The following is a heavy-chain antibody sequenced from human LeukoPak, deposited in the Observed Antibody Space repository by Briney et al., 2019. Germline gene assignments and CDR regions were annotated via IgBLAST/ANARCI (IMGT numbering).Heavy chain of an antibody. J-gene: IGHJ5*02. Sequence: SETLSLTCTVSGGSMSNYYWTWIRQPPGKGLEWLGYVYYRGSTNYNPSLKSRVTISVDTSKNQFSLKLSSVTAADTAVYYCARGRGGLSNWFDPWGQGTLVTVSS. V-gene: IGHV4-59*12. CDR2: VYYRGST. CDR3: ARGRGGLSNWFDP. D-gene: IGHD3-16*01. CDR1: GGSMSNYY.